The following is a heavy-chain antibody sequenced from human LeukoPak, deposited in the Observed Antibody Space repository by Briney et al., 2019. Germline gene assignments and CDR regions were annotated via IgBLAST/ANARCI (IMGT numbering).Heavy chain of an antibody. Sequence: GGSLRLSCAASGFIFSDSTMHWVRQAPGKGLEWVAAASFHGSNTYYADSMKGRFTISRDNSKNTVYLQMNSLRTEGTAVYYCARERSWNGPLDYWGQGTLVTVSS. CDR2: ASFHGSNT. J-gene: IGHJ4*02. CDR3: ARERSWNGPLDY. CDR1: GFIFSDST. D-gene: IGHD1-1*01. V-gene: IGHV3-30*04.